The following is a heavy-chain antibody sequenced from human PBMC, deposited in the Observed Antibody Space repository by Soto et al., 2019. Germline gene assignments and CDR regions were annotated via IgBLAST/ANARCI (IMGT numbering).Heavy chain of an antibody. V-gene: IGHV4-4*07. CDR1: GGSISGHS. J-gene: IGHJ4*02. Sequence: SETLSLTCTVSGGSISGHSWIWIRQPAGKGLEWIGHIYPSGSTSYNPSLRSRVTMSLDTSSNQVFLNLTSVTAADTAVFYCVRGRSYSVYDFWGPGTLVTVSS. CDR3: VRGRSYSVYDF. CDR2: IYPSGST. D-gene: IGHD5-12*01.